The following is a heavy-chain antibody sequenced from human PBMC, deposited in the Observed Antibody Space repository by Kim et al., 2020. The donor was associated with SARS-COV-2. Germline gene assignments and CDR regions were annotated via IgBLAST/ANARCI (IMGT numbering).Heavy chain of an antibody. Sequence: ASVKVSCKASGYTFTSYAMHWVRQAPGQRLEWMGWINAGNGNTKYSQKFQGRVTITRDTSASTAYMELSSLRSEDTAVYYCARGPISSLYNNYVIAWFDPWGQGTLVTVSS. V-gene: IGHV1-3*01. CDR3: ARGPISSLYNNYVIAWFDP. J-gene: IGHJ5*02. CDR1: GYTFTSYA. CDR2: INAGNGNT. D-gene: IGHD4-4*01.